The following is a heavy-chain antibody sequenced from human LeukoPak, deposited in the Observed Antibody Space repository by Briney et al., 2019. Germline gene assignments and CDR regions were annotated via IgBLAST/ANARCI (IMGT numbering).Heavy chain of an antibody. CDR1: EFSFDDYG. Sequence: GGSLRLSCAASEFSFDDYGMSWVRQAPGKGLEWVSGINWNGGSTGYADSVKGRFTISRDNAKNSLYLQMNSLRAEDTALYYCAREQRVAGYSYGFKGWGQGTLVTVSS. J-gene: IGHJ4*02. V-gene: IGHV3-20*04. CDR3: AREQRVAGYSYGFKG. D-gene: IGHD5-18*01. CDR2: INWNGGST.